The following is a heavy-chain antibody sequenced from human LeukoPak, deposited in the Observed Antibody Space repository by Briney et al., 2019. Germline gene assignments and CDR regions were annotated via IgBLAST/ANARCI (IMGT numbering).Heavy chain of an antibody. CDR3: ARQLPTAAADTRGYFDY. V-gene: IGHV4-39*01. Sequence: SETLSLTCTVSGGSISIISSSTYYWGWIRQAPVKGLEWIGSLYYGENSHYNPSLKSRAPLSVDTSDNRFSLKLTSVTAADAAVYFCARQLPTAAADTRGYFDYWGQGTVVTVSS. J-gene: IGHJ4*02. D-gene: IGHD6-25*01. CDR2: LYYGENS. CDR1: GGSISIISSSTYY.